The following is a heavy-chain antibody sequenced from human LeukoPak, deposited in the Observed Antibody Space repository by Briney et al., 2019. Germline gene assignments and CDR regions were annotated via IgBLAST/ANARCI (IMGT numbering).Heavy chain of an antibody. CDR1: GFTFSDYY. J-gene: IGHJ4*02. V-gene: IGHV3-11*04. CDR2: ISSSGSTI. D-gene: IGHD3-22*01. CDR3: ARDSYYYDSSGYLGDFDY. Sequence: PGGSLRLSCAASGFTFSDYYMSWIRQAPGKGLEWVSYISSSGSTIYYADSVKGRFTISRDNAKNSLYLQMNSLRAEDTAVYYCARDSYYYDSSGYLGDFDYWGQGTLVTVSS.